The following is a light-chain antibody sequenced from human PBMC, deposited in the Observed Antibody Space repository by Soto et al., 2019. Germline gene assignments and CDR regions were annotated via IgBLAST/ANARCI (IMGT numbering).Light chain of an antibody. J-gene: IGLJ3*02. Sequence: QSVLAQPPSASGTPGQTVAISCSGSGSNIGSNSVSWYQQVPGTAPKLVMYGNNQRPSGVPDRFSASKSDTSASLAISGLQSEDEADYFCATWDDSLIGWVFGGGTKVTVL. V-gene: IGLV1-44*01. CDR2: GNN. CDR1: GSNIGSNS. CDR3: ATWDDSLIGWV.